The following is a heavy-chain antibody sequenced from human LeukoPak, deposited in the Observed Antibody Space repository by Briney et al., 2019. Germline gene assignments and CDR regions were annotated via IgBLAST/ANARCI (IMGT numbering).Heavy chain of an antibody. CDR3: AKDDNWNPLGGAFDI. Sequence: GGSLRLSCAASGFTFDDYAMHWVRQAPGKGLEWDSGISWNSGSIGYADSVKGRFTISRDNAKNSLYLQMNSLRAEDTALYYCAKDDNWNPLGGAFDIWGQGTMVTVSS. CDR2: ISWNSGSI. V-gene: IGHV3-9*01. CDR1: GFTFDDYA. D-gene: IGHD1-20*01. J-gene: IGHJ3*02.